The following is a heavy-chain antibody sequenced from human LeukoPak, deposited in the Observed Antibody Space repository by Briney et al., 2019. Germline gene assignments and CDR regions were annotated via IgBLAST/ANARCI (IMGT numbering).Heavy chain of an antibody. V-gene: IGHV4-34*01. Sequence: SETLSLTCAVYGGSFSGYYWSWIRQPPGKGLEWIGEINHSGSTYYNPSLKSRVTISVDTSKNQFSLKLSSVTAADTAVYYCARGGYSYGSFYWGQGTLVTVSS. CDR2: INHSGST. D-gene: IGHD5-18*01. CDR1: GGSFSGYY. J-gene: IGHJ4*02. CDR3: ARGGYSYGSFY.